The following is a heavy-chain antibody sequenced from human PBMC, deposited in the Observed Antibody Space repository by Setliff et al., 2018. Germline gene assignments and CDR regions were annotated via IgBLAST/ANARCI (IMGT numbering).Heavy chain of an antibody. V-gene: IGHV4-38-2*02. CDR1: GYSISSGYY. Sequence: SETLSLTCTVSGYSISSGYYWGWIRQPPGKGLEWIGSIYHSGSTYYNPSLKSRVTISVDTSKNQFSLKLSSVTAADTAVYYCARGRGSYYDSSGSYDYWGQGTLVTVSS. CDR2: IYHSGST. J-gene: IGHJ4*02. D-gene: IGHD3-22*01. CDR3: ARGRGSYYDSSGSYDY.